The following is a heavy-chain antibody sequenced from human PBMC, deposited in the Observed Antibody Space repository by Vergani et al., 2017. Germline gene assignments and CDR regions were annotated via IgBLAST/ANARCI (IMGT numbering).Heavy chain of an antibody. CDR1: GFTFRNAW. V-gene: IGHV3-15*01. J-gene: IGHJ4*02. Sequence: EVQMVESGGGLVKPGGSLRLSCAASGFTFRNAWMSWVRQAPGKGLEWVGRIKSKTDGGTTDYAAPVKGRFTISRDDSKNTLYLQMNSLRAEDTAVYYCAKGTIAVAGTDLDYWGQGTLVTVSS. D-gene: IGHD6-19*01. CDR2: IKSKTDGGTT. CDR3: AKGTIAVAGTDLDY.